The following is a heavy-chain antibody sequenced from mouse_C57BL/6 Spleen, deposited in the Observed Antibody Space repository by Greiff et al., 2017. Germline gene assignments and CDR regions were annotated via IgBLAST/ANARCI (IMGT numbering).Heavy chain of an antibody. CDR3: ARDAYDGQVFAY. CDR2: ISYDGSN. Sequence: VQLKESGPGLVKPSQSLSLTCSVTGYSITSGYYWHWIRQFPGNKLEWMGYISYDGSNNYNPSLKNRISITRDTSKNQFFLKLNSVTTEDTATYYCARDAYDGQVFAYWGQGTLVTVSA. V-gene: IGHV3-6*01. CDR1: GYSITSGYY. J-gene: IGHJ3*01. D-gene: IGHD2-12*01.